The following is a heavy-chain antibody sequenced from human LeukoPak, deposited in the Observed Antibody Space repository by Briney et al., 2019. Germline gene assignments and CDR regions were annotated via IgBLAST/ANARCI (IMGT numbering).Heavy chain of an antibody. D-gene: IGHD3-22*01. J-gene: IGHJ4*02. Sequence: GGSRRLSCSASGFTFSSYAMHWVRQAPGKGLEYVSAISSNGGSTYYADSVKGRFTISRDNSKNTLYLQMSSLRAEDTAVYYCVKGSYYDSSGYYFVPFDYWGQGTLVTVSS. CDR1: GFTFSSYA. CDR3: VKGSYYDSSGYYFVPFDY. CDR2: ISSNGGST. V-gene: IGHV3-64D*09.